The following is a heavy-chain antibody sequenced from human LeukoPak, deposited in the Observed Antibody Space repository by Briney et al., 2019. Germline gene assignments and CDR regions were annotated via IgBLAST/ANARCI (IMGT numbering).Heavy chain of an antibody. V-gene: IGHV3-7*01. CDR2: IKQDGSEK. Sequence: GGSLRLSCAASGFTFSSYWMSWVRQAPGKGLEWVANIKQDGSEKYYVDSVKGRFTIPRDNAKNSLYLQMNSLRAEDTAVYYCARSSASSRSPPVGYWGQGTLVTVSS. J-gene: IGHJ4*02. CDR3: ARSSASSRSPPVGY. D-gene: IGHD6-13*01. CDR1: GFTFSSYW.